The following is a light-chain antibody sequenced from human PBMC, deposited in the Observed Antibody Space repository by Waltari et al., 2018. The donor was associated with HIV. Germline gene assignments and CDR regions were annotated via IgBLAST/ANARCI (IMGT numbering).Light chain of an antibody. CDR3: QSYDISLSASVV. V-gene: IGLV1-40*01. Sequence: QSMLTQPPSVSGAPGQRVTNSCTGSSSTIGADYDVHWYQQIPGTAPKLLISGNKNLPSGVPGRFSASKSGTSASLTISGLQAEDEADYFCQSYDISLSASVVFGGGTRLTVL. CDR2: GNK. J-gene: IGLJ2*01. CDR1: SSTIGADYD.